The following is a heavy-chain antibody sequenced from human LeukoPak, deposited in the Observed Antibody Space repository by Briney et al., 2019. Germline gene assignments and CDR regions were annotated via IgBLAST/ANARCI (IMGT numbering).Heavy chain of an antibody. CDR3: AGSGWQVYLDY. V-gene: IGHV3-7*01. Sequence: PGGSLRLSCAASGFTFTTFWMSWVRQAPGKGREWVANIKQDGSERYYVGSVKGRFTISRDNAKNSLYLQMNSLRAEDTGVYYCAGSGWQVYLDYWGQGALVTVSS. CDR2: IKQDGSER. J-gene: IGHJ4*02. CDR1: GFTFTTFW. D-gene: IGHD6-19*01.